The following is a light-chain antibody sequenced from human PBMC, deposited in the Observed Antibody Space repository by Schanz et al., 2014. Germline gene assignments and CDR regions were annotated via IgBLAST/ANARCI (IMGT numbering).Light chain of an antibody. J-gene: IGKJ2*03. CDR3: QQYNDNFMYS. CDR2: WAS. CDR1: QSVFYDSNEKNY. Sequence: DIVVTQSPDSLAVSLGERATFNCKSSQSVFYDSNEKNYLAWYQQKPGQAPKLLIYWASTRDSGVPDRFSGSGSGTEFSLTISSLQPDDFATYHCQQYNDNFMYSFGQGTKLEIK. V-gene: IGKV4-1*01.